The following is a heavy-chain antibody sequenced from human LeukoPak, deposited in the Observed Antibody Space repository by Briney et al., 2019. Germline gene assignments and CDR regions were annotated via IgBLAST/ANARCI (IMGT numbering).Heavy chain of an antibody. V-gene: IGHV3-7*05. Sequence: PGESLRLSCAASGXSFSNYWMAWVRQAPGKGPEWVANIKPDGSEKYYVDSVKGRFTISRDNAKNSLSLQMGSLTAEDTAVYYCARYGCSSSCYGFDCWGQGTLVTVSS. CDR1: GXSFSNYW. CDR2: IKPDGSEK. D-gene: IGHD2-2*01. CDR3: ARYGCSSSCYGFDC. J-gene: IGHJ4*02.